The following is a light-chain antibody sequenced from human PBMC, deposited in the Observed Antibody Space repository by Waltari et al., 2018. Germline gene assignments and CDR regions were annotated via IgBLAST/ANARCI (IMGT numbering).Light chain of an antibody. CDR1: QSIGDN. V-gene: IGKV3-15*01. Sequence: EIVVTQSPATLSVSPVESATLYCRASQSIGDNLAWYQQKPGQPPRLLIYSASRRLPGVPDRFSGSGSGTDFTLTISSLQSEDFAVYYCQQCNDWPPYTFGRGTKLEI. CDR2: SAS. J-gene: IGKJ2*01. CDR3: QQCNDWPPYT.